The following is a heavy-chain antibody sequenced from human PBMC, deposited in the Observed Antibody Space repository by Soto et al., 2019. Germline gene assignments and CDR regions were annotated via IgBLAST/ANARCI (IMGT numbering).Heavy chain of an antibody. D-gene: IGHD3-9*01. CDR3: AKGTYYDILTGYYKSGLYFDY. V-gene: IGHV3-11*06. J-gene: IGHJ4*02. CDR2: ISSSSSYT. Sequence: GGSLRLSCAASGFTFSDYYMSWIRQAPGKGLEWVSYISSSSSYTNNADSVKGRFTISRDNAKNSLYLQMNSLRAEDTAVYYCAKGTYYDILTGYYKSGLYFDYWGQGTLVTVSS. CDR1: GFTFSDYY.